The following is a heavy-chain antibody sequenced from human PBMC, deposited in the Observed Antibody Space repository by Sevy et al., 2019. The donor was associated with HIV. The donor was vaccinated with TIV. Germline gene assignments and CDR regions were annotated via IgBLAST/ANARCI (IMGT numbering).Heavy chain of an antibody. D-gene: IGHD4-17*01. CDR1: GGSISSGDYY. V-gene: IGHV4-30-4*01. J-gene: IGHJ4*02. Sequence: SETLSLTCTVSGGSISSGDYYWSWIRQPPGKGLEWIGYIYYSGSTYYNPSLKSRVTISVGTSKNQFSLKLSSVTAADTAVYYCARVPRSTTVTTDFDYWGQGTLVTVSS. CDR3: ARVPRSTTVTTDFDY. CDR2: IYYSGST.